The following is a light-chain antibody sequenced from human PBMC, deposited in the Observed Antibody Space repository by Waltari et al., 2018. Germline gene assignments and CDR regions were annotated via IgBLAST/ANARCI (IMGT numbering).Light chain of an antibody. CDR3: QKYGSLPAT. Sequence: ELMLRQCPGTLTLSPGERATLSCRASQSISKYLAWYQQKPGQAPRLLIYDASIRATGIPDMFSGSGYGTDFSLTISSLEPEDYAVYYCQKYGSLPATFGRGTKVEIK. CDR1: QSISKY. J-gene: IGKJ1*01. V-gene: IGKV3-20*01. CDR2: DAS.